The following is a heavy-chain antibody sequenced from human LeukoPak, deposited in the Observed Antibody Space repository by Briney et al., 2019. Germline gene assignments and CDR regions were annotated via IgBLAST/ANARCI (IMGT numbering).Heavy chain of an antibody. V-gene: IGHV1-69*01. D-gene: IGHD3-10*01. CDR1: GGTFSSYA. J-gene: IGHJ6*04. CDR2: SIPIFGTA. Sequence: SVKVSCKASGGTFSSYAISWVRQAPGQGLEWMGGSIPIFGTANYAQKFQGRVTITADESTSTAYMELSSLRSEDTAVYYCARDKITMVRGVIPYGMDVWGKGTTVTVSS. CDR3: ARDKITMVRGVIPYGMDV.